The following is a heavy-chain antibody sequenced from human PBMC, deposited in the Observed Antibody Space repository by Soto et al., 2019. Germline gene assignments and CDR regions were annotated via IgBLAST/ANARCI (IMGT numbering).Heavy chain of an antibody. CDR2: IIPIFGTA. CDR1: GGNFSSYA. Sequence: SVKVSCKASGGNFSSYAISWVRQAPGQGLEWMGGIIPIFGTANYAQKFQGRVTITADESTSTAYMELSSLRSEDTAVYYCASHQNSPTRPFDPWGQGTLVTVSS. J-gene: IGHJ5*02. V-gene: IGHV1-69*13. CDR3: ASHQNSPTRPFDP. D-gene: IGHD1-7*01.